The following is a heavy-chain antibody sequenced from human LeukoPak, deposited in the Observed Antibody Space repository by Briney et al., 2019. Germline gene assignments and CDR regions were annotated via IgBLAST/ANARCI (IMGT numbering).Heavy chain of an antibody. J-gene: IGHJ3*02. Sequence: GGSLRLSCAASGCTFSSYDMQWVRQATGKGLEWVSAIGTAGDTYYPGSVKGRFTISRENAKNSLYLQMNSLRAGDTAVYYCARGVVVIAGGLSNAFDIWGQGTMVTVSS. V-gene: IGHV3-13*01. D-gene: IGHD2-21*01. CDR3: ARGVVVIAGGLSNAFDI. CDR2: IGTAGDT. CDR1: GCTFSSYD.